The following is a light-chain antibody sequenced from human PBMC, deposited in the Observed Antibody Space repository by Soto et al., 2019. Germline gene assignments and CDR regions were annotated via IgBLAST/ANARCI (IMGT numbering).Light chain of an antibody. J-gene: IGKJ1*01. V-gene: IGKV4-1*01. CDR1: QSLFYSSTNKNH. CDR3: QQYYSHPRT. Sequence: DIVMTQSPDSLAVSLGERATFSCKSSQSLFYSSTNKNHLAWYQQTPGQPPKLLISWASTRESGAPARCSGSGSETDFTLTISSLQAEDVAVYYCQQYYSHPRTFGQGTKLEIK. CDR2: WAS.